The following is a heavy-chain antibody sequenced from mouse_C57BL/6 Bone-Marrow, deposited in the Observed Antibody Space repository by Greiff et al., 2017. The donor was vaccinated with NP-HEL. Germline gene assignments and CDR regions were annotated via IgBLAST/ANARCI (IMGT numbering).Heavy chain of an antibody. CDR3: ARRIYDGFWYFDV. J-gene: IGHJ1*03. V-gene: IGHV5-15*01. Sequence: EVKLMESGGGLVQPGGSLKLSCAASGFTFSDYGMAWVRQAPRKGPEWVAFISNLAYSIYYADTVTGRFTISRENAKNTLYLEMSSLRSEDTAMYYCARRIYDGFWYFDVWGTGTTVTVSS. CDR2: ISNLAYSI. CDR1: GFTFSDYG. D-gene: IGHD2-3*01.